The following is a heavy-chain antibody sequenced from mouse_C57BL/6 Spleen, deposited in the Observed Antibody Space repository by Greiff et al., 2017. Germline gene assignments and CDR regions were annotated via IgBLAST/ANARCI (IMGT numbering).Heavy chain of an antibody. V-gene: IGHV1-80*01. CDR3: ASGEACSNYGDY. Sequence: VQLQQSGAELVKPGASVKISCKASGYAFSSYWMNWVKQRPGKGLEWIGQIYPGDGDTNYNGKFKGKATLTADKSSSTAYMQLSRLTSEDAAVYFCASGEACSNYGDYWGQGTTLTVSS. CDR2: IYPGDGDT. CDR1: GYAFSSYW. J-gene: IGHJ2*01. D-gene: IGHD2-5*01.